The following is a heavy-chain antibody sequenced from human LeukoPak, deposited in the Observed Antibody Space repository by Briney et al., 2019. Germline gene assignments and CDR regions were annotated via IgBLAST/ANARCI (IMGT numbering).Heavy chain of an antibody. CDR1: GYTFTGHY. CDR3: ARIGLKTTGYYRLDY. J-gene: IGHJ4*02. D-gene: IGHD3-9*01. CDR2: LNPNTGDT. Sequence: ASVKVSCKASGYTFTGHYLHWVRQAPGQGLEWMGWLNPNTGDTLSIQKFQGRVTMTGDTSISTAYMELSRLMSDDTAVYYCARIGLKTTGYYRLDYWGQGTLVTVSS. V-gene: IGHV1-2*02.